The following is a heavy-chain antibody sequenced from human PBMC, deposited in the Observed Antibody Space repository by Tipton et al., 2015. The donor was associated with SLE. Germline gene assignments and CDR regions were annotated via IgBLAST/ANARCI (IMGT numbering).Heavy chain of an antibody. V-gene: IGHV4-34*01. CDR1: GGSFSGFY. Sequence: TLSLTCAVYGGSFSGFYWTWIRQPTGKGLEWIGEITRSGTINYNPSLKSRVTISVDPSKSQFSLQLNSVTAADTAEYFCARLYGSDFDFWGQGTMVIVSS. J-gene: IGHJ3*01. D-gene: IGHD2-2*02. CDR3: ARLYGSDFDF. CDR2: ITRSGTI.